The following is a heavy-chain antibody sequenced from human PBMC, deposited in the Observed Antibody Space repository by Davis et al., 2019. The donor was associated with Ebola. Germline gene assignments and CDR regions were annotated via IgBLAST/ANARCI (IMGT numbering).Heavy chain of an antibody. CDR1: GFTFSAYA. J-gene: IGHJ4*02. CDR3: ARDRTETPLRILYYFDY. Sequence: PGGSLRLSCAASGFTFSAYAIHWVRQPPGKGLEWVAVISYDGTNIYYADSVKGRFTISRDNSKNTVSLQMNRLRADDSAVYYCARDRTETPLRILYYFDYWGQGTLVTVSS. CDR2: ISYDGTNI. D-gene: IGHD2/OR15-2a*01. V-gene: IGHV3-30-3*01.